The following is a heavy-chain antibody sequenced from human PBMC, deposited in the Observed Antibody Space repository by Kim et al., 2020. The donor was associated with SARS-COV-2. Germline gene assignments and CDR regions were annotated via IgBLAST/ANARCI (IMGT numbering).Heavy chain of an antibody. J-gene: IGHJ4*02. CDR1: GFTFSSYG. CDR2: IWYDGSNK. V-gene: IGHV3-33*06. CDR3: AKDWVSGYESLYYFDY. Sequence: GGSLRLSCAASGFTFSSYGMHWVSQAPGKGLEWVAVIWYDGSNKYYADSVKGRFTISRDNSKNTLYLQMNSLRAEDTAVYYCAKDWVSGYESLYYFDYWGQGTLVTVSS. D-gene: IGHD5-12*01.